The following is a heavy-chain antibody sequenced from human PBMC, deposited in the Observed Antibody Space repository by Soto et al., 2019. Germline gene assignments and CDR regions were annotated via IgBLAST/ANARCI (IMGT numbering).Heavy chain of an antibody. J-gene: IGHJ5*02. D-gene: IGHD2-2*01. CDR2: IYYSGST. CDR3: ARHVGRDCISTSCYAGAWFDP. V-gene: IGHV4-59*05. Sequence: PSETLSLTCTVSGGSMTSYYWSWIRQPPGKGLEWIGSIYYSGSTYYNPSLKSRVTISVDTSKNQFSLKLSSVTAADTAVYYCARHVGRDCISTSCYAGAWFDPWGQGTLVTVSS. CDR1: GGSMTSYY.